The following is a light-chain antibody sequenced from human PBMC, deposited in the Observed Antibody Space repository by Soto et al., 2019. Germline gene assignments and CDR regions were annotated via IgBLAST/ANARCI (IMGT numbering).Light chain of an antibody. CDR3: QPYNGFSRT. J-gene: IGKJ1*01. Sequence: EIKMRQSTSTLRGAGGERSTLTCRANQTINSWLAWYQQKPGKATKVLIFDASSLKTGVPSRFSGSGSGTEFTLTISSLHPDDFASYYCQPYNGFSRTFGEGTKVDIK. CDR1: QTINSW. CDR2: DAS. V-gene: IGKV1-5*01.